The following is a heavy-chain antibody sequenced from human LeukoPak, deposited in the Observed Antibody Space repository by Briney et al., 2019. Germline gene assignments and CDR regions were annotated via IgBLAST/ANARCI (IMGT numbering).Heavy chain of an antibody. V-gene: IGHV4-61*02. Sequence: PSETLSLTCTVSGGSISSGPYYWNWIRQPAGKGLEWIGRIYTSGYTNYNPSLKSRVTISVDTSKNQFSLKVSSVTAADTAVYYCARGPRVEPPGDAFDIWGQGTMVTVSS. CDR3: ARGPRVEPPGDAFDI. CDR1: GGSISSGPYY. J-gene: IGHJ3*02. D-gene: IGHD4-23*01. CDR2: IYTSGYT.